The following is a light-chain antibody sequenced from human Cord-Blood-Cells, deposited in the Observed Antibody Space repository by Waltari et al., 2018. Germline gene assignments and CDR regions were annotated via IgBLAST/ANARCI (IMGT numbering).Light chain of an antibody. J-gene: IGKJ4*01. V-gene: IGKV3-15*01. Sequence: EIVMTQSPATLSVSPGERATLSCRASQSVSSNLAWYQQKPGQAPRLLIYGASTRATGIPARFSGSESGTEFTLTISSLQSEDFAVYYCQQYNNWPPELTFGGGTKVEIK. CDR2: GAS. CDR1: QSVSSN. CDR3: QQYNNWPPELT.